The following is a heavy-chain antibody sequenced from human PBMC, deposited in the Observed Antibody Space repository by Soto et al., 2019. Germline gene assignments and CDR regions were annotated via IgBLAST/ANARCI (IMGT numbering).Heavy chain of an antibody. D-gene: IGHD3-10*01. CDR1: GCTFSSYA. V-gene: IGHV1-69*13. Sequence: SVKVSCKASGCTFSSYAISWVRQAPGQGLEWMGGIIPIFGTANYAQKFQGRVTITADESTSTAYMELSSLRSEDTAVYYCARSPLWFGEVYYFDYWGQGALVTVSS. CDR2: IIPIFGTA. CDR3: ARSPLWFGEVYYFDY. J-gene: IGHJ4*02.